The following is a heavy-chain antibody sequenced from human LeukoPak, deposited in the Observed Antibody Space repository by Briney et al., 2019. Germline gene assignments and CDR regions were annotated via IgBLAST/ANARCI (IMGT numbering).Heavy chain of an antibody. J-gene: IGHJ4*02. Sequence: PGGSLRLSCAASGFTFRSHGMHWVRQAPGKGLEWVAVIWYDGSKRYYADSVKGRFTISRDDSKNTLYLQMNSLRDEDTAVYYCARDPASSFDYWGQGTLVTVSS. D-gene: IGHD2-15*01. V-gene: IGHV3-33*01. CDR3: ARDPASSFDY. CDR1: GFTFRSHG. CDR2: IWYDGSKR.